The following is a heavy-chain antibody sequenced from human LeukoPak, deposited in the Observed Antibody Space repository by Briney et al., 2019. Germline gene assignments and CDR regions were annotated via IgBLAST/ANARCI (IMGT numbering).Heavy chain of an antibody. CDR3: ARSPERFDWPYAEGDY. CDR2: ISAYNGNT. V-gene: IGHV1-18*01. D-gene: IGHD3-9*01. CDR1: GYTFTSYG. J-gene: IGHJ4*02. Sequence: ASAKVSCKASGYTFTSYGISWVRQAPGQGLEWMGWISAYNGNTNYAQKLQGRVTMTTDTSTSTAYMELRSLRSDDTAVYYCARSPERFDWPYAEGDYWGQGTLVTVSS.